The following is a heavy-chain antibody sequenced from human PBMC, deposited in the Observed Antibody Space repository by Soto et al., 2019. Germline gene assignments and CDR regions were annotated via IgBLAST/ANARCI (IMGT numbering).Heavy chain of an antibody. CDR3: ARARDEYLDY. CDR1: GGSISSGGYS. V-gene: IGHV4-30-2*01. D-gene: IGHD6-6*01. Sequence: SETLSLTCAVSGGSISSGGYSWSWIRQPPGKGLEWIGYIYHSGSTYYNPSLKSRVTISVDRSKNQFSLKLSSVTAADTAVYDCARARDEYLDYWGQGALVTVSS. CDR2: IYHSGST. J-gene: IGHJ4*02.